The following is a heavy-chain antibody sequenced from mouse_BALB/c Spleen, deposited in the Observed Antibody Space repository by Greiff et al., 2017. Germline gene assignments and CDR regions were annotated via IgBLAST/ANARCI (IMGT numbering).Heavy chain of an antibody. J-gene: IGHJ4*01. Sequence: QVQLQQSGAELARPGASVKMSCKASGYTFTSYTMHWVKQRPGQGLEWIGYINPSSGYTNYNQKFKDKATLTADKSSSTAYMQLSSLTSEDSAVYYCARPYGSSSYYYAMDYWGQGTSVTVSS. CDR3: ARPYGSSSYYYAMDY. CDR1: GYTFTSYT. V-gene: IGHV1-4*01. D-gene: IGHD1-1*01. CDR2: INPSSGYT.